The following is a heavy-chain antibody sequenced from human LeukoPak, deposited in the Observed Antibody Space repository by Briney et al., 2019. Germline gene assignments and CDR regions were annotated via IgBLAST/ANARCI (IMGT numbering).Heavy chain of an antibody. D-gene: IGHD4-11*01. CDR3: AKDGTTVTTIWYFDY. CDR2: IRYDGSNK. V-gene: IGHV3-30*02. J-gene: IGHJ4*02. CDR1: GFIFSSYG. Sequence: GGSLRLSCAASGFIFSSYGMHWVRQAPGKGLEWVAFIRYDGSNKYYADSVKGRLTISRDNSKNTLYLQMNSLRAEDTAVYYCAKDGTTVTTIWYFDYWGQGTLVTVSS.